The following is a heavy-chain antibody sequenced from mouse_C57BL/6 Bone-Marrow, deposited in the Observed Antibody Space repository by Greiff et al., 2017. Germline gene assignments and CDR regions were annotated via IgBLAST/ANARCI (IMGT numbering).Heavy chain of an antibody. D-gene: IGHD1-1*01. CDR3: ARDTTVVKDY. Sequence: EVQLQQSGPELVKPGASVKISCKASGYTFTDYYMSWVKQSHGKSLEWIGDINPNNGGTSYNQKFKGKATLTVDKSSSTAYMELRSLTSEDSAVYYCARDTTVVKDYWGQGTTLTVSS. CDR1: GYTFTDYY. V-gene: IGHV1-26*01. J-gene: IGHJ2*01. CDR2: INPNNGGT.